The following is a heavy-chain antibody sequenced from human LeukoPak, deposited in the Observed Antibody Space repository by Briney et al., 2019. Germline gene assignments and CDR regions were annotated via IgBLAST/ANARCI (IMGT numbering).Heavy chain of an antibody. D-gene: IGHD3-10*01. J-gene: IGHJ4*02. CDR2: IYSGGST. Sequence: PGGSLRLSCAASGFTVSSNYMSWVRQAPGKGLEWVSVIYSGGSTYYADSVQGRFTISRDNPKNTLYLQMNSLRAEDTVVYFCAKRGVVIRVFLVGFHKEAYYFDSWGQGALVTVSS. V-gene: IGHV3-53*01. CDR3: AKRGVVIRVFLVGFHKEAYYFDS. CDR1: GFTVSSNY.